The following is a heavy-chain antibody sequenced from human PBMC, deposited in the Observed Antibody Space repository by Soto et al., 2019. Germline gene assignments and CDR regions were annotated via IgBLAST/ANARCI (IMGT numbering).Heavy chain of an antibody. Sequence: LGESLKISCKGSGYRFTSYWIGWVRQMPGKGLEWMGLIFPSDSDTKYRPSFQGHVTISVDKSISTAYLQWSGLKASDTAMYYCVRVSGTTDYWGQGTLVTVSS. CDR1: GYRFTSYW. CDR3: VRVSGTTDY. D-gene: IGHD1-7*01. V-gene: IGHV5-51*01. CDR2: IFPSDSDT. J-gene: IGHJ4*02.